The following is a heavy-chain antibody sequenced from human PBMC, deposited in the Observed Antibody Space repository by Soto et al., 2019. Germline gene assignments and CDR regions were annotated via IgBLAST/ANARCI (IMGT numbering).Heavy chain of an antibody. CDR1: GFTFDDYA. D-gene: IGHD6-13*01. V-gene: IGHV3-9*01. Sequence: GGSLRLSCAASGFTFDDYAMHWVRQAPGKGLEWVSGISWNSGSIGYADSVKGRFTISRDNAKNSLYLQMNSLRAEDTALYYCAKDIGRGRYSSSWYARDWGQGTLVTVSS. CDR3: AKDIGRGRYSSSWYARD. CDR2: ISWNSGSI. J-gene: IGHJ4*02.